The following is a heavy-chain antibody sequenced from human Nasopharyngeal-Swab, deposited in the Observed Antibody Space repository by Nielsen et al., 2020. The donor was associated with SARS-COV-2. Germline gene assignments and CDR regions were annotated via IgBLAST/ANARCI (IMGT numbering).Heavy chain of an antibody. J-gene: IGHJ4*02. D-gene: IGHD5-24*01. CDR3: AKGNNWNSFDF. V-gene: IGHV3-23*01. Sequence: GESLKISCAASGFTFSGYGMSWVRQAPGKGLELVSGISDGGRRTYYADSVKGRFTVSRDNSKHTLYLQMNSLRVEDTGLYYCAKGNNWNSFDFWGQGTLVTVSP. CDR2: ISDGGRRT. CDR1: GFTFSGYG.